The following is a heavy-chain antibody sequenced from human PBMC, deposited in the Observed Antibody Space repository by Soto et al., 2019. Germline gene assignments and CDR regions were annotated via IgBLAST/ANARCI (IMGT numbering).Heavy chain of an antibody. CDR2: IEHNGNT. J-gene: IGHJ6*02. Sequence: PSETLSLTCAVYDGSFSGYYWIWIRQPLGKGPEWIGEIEHNGNTNYNPSFTSRATISLDTSKNQFSLKLSSVTAADTALYYCARGGGYSYHLYGMDVWGQGTAVTVSS. CDR1: DGSFSGYY. CDR3: ARGGGYSYHLYGMDV. D-gene: IGHD5-18*01. V-gene: IGHV4-34*01.